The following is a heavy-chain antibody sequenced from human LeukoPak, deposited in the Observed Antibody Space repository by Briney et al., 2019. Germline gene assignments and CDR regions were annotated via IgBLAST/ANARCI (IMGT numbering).Heavy chain of an antibody. CDR1: GGSFSNYF. D-gene: IGHD3-22*01. Sequence: PSETLSLTCTVYGGSFSNYFWSWIRQPPGKGLEWIAEINHSGGTNYNPSLKSRVTISLDTSKKQFSLKLASVTAADTAVYYCARGDSYYFDTSGPVTWGQGTQVTVSS. J-gene: IGHJ5*02. V-gene: IGHV4-34*01. CDR2: INHSGGT. CDR3: ARGDSYYFDTSGPVT.